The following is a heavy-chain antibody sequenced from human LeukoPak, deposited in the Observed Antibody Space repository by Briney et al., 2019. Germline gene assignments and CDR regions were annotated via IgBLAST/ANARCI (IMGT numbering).Heavy chain of an antibody. J-gene: IGHJ4*02. CDR2: IIPIFGTA. CDR3: ASYAPGYSSGWDHSLDY. V-gene: IGHV1-69*06. D-gene: IGHD6-19*01. CDR1: GGTFSSYA. Sequence: VASVKVSCKASGGTFSSYAISWVRQAPGQGLEWMGGIIPIFGTAKYAQKFQGRVTITADKSTSTAYMELSSLRSEDTAVYYWASYAPGYSSGWDHSLDYWGQGTLVTVSS.